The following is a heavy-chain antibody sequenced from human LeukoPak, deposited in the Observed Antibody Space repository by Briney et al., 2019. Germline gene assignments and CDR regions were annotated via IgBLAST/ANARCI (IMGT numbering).Heavy chain of an antibody. CDR1: GFTFSSYG. D-gene: IGHD5-18*01. CDR2: IWYDGSNK. J-gene: IGHJ4*02. Sequence: GGSLRLSXAASGFTFSSYGMHWVRQAPGKGLEGVAVIWYDGSNKYYADSVKGRFTISRDNSKNTLYLKMNSLRAEDTAVYYCAILSGYSLDYWGQGTLVTVSS. CDR3: AILSGYSLDY. V-gene: IGHV3-33*01.